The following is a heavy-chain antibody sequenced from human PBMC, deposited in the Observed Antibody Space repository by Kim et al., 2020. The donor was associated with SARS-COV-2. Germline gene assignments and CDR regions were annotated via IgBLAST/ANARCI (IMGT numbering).Heavy chain of an antibody. CDR3: ARGNYYESVSLSDYYNGMDV. Sequence: GGSLRVSCAASGVSFDSSAMNWVRQAPGKGLEWVAVISFDGRNKAYADSVKGRFTISRDNSKSTLHLQMNSLRVEDTAVYYCARGNYYESVSLSDYYNGMDVWGQGTTVTVSS. CDR1: GVSFDSSA. V-gene: IGHV3-30-3*01. CDR2: ISFDGRNK. D-gene: IGHD3-10*01. J-gene: IGHJ6*02.